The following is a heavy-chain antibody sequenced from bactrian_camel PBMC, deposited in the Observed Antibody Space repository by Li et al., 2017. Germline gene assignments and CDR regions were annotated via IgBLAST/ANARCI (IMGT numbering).Heavy chain of an antibody. J-gene: IGHJ4*01. Sequence: VQLVESGGGSVQPGGTLTLSCSASGFTFDETDMGWYRQAPGKEREAVACIYTGGGKTYYADSVKGRFTISQDNGQTTVYLQMNSLEPEDTAVYHCVSLAQPYREGQGTQVTVS. D-gene: IGHD3*01. CDR2: IYTGGGKT. V-gene: IGHV3S63*01. CDR1: GFTFDETD.